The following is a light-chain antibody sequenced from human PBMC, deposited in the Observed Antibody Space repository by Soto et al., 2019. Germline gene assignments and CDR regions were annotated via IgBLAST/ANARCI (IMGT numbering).Light chain of an antibody. CDR3: QQYRSWPRT. Sequence: EIVRTQSPATLSGSPGKRVILSGWASESVGNNLAWYQQKPGQATRLLIYGASTRATDMPGTFSGRGSGTEFTLTITSLRPEDFGVYYCQQYRSWPRTFGQGTKVDI. CDR1: ESVGNN. CDR2: GAS. V-gene: IGKV3-15*01. J-gene: IGKJ1*01.